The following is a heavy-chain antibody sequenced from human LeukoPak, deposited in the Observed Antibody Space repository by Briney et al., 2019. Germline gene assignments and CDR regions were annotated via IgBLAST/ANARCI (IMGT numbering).Heavy chain of an antibody. D-gene: IGHD3-22*01. V-gene: IGHV3-64*01. CDR3: ARALGWASSGPIDY. J-gene: IGHJ4*02. CDR2: ISTDGGST. CDR1: GFTFNNYA. Sequence: GGYLRLYCKASGFTFNNYALHWVRQAPGKGLEYVSAISTDGGSTYYGNSVGGRFTISRDNSKNTLYLQMGSLRVEDMAVYYCARALGWASSGPIDYWGQGTLVSVSS.